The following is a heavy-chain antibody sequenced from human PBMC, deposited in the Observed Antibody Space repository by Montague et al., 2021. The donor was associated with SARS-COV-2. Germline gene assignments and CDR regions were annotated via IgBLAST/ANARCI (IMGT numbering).Heavy chain of an antibody. CDR2: IYYSGST. CDR3: ARDGYNAHQNYWYFDL. V-gene: IGHV4-59*12. Sequence: SETLSLTCTVSGGSISTYYWSWIRQPPGKGLEWIGYIYYSGSTNYSPSLHSRVTISVDTSKNQFSLKLSSVTAADTAVYYCARDGYNAHQNYWYFDLWGRGTLVTVSS. J-gene: IGHJ2*01. D-gene: IGHD5-24*01. CDR1: GGSISTYY.